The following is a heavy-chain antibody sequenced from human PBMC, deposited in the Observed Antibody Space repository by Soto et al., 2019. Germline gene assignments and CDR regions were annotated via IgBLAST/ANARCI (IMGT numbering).Heavy chain of an antibody. CDR2: ISSDGSKK. D-gene: IGHD6-13*01. J-gene: IGHJ6*02. Sequence: GGSLRLSCAASGFTFSSYAMHWVRQAPGKGLEWVAVISSDGSKKYYADSVKGRFTISRDNSKNTVFLQMNSLRGEDTAVYYCARDRIEAAGTPRFNYYYGMDVWGQGTTVTVSS. CDR1: GFTFSSYA. V-gene: IGHV3-30*14. CDR3: ARDRIEAAGTPRFNYYYGMDV.